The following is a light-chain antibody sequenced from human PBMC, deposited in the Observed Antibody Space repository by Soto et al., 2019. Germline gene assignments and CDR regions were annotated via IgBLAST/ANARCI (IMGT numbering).Light chain of an antibody. V-gene: IGKV1-39*01. CDR1: QSISSY. J-gene: IGKJ3*01. CDR2: AAS. CDR3: QQSYSTPPGFT. Sequence: DIQMTQSPSSLSASVGDRVTITCRASQSISSYLNWYQQKPGKAPKLLIYAASSLQSGVPSRFSGSGSGTDFTLTISSLQPEDFATYYCQQSYSTPPGFTFGPGTKVXIK.